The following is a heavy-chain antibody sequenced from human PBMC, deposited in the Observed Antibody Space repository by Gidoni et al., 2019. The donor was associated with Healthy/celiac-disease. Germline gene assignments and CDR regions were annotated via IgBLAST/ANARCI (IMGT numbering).Heavy chain of an antibody. Sequence: QAQLAQSGAEVKEAGSSVKVSGKTSGGNISSYAISWVRPAPGQWLEWLGGIIPIFGTAHYAQKFQGRVTITADESTSTAYMELSSLISEDTAVYYCARDRLPLGYIYEFDYWGQGTLVTVSS. CDR1: GGNISSYA. CDR3: ARDRLPLGYIYEFDY. V-gene: IGHV1-69*01. D-gene: IGHD5-18*01. J-gene: IGHJ4*02. CDR2: IIPIFGTA.